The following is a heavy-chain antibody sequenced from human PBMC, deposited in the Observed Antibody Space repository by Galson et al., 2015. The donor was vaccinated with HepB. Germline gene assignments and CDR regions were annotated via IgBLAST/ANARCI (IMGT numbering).Heavy chain of an antibody. CDR2: MSSSTNYI. D-gene: IGHD2-2*01. V-gene: IGHV3-21*01. Sequence: SLRLSCAASGSILSSYSMNWVRQAPGKGLVWVSSMSSSTNYIYYADSVKGRFTVSIDNAKNSLFLQMNSLRAEDTAVYYCATNTPAAVMRASGMDVWGQGTAVTVSS. CDR3: ATNTPAAVMRASGMDV. J-gene: IGHJ6*02. CDR1: GSILSSYS.